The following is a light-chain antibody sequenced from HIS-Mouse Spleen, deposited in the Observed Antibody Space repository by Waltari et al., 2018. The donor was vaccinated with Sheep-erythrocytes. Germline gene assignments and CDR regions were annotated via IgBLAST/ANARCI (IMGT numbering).Light chain of an antibody. CDR2: QDS. CDR1: KLGDKY. V-gene: IGLV3-1*01. Sequence: SYELTQPPSVSVSPGQTASITCSGDKLGDKYACCYQQKPGQSPVLVIYQDSKLPSVIPERFTGSDSGNTATLPISGTQATDEADYYCQAWDSSTAWNVVFGGGTKLTVL. J-gene: IGLJ2*01. CDR3: QAWDSSTAWNVV.